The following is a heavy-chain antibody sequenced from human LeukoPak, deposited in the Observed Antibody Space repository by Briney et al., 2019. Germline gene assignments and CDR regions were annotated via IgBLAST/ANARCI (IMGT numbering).Heavy chain of an antibody. CDR1: GRSFRGYY. J-gene: IGHJ4*02. CDR2: ANHNGGT. D-gene: IGHD2-8*02. Sequence: SETLSLTCFLNGRSFRGYYWTWIRQPPGKGLEWIGEANHNGGTNYSPSLKSRITISVDTSTNQFSLKLNSVTAADTAVYFCARGIVLTGYASFDYWGQGTPVTVSS. V-gene: IGHV4-34*01. CDR3: ARGIVLTGYASFDY.